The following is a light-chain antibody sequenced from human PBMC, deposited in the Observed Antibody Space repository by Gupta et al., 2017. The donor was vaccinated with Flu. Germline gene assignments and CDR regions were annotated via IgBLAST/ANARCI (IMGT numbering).Light chain of an antibody. CDR2: AAT. CDR1: QIVPSGY. J-gene: IGKJ1*01. CDR3: QLYSPSISRT. Sequence: EILLTQSPGTLSLSPGERATLSCRASQIVPSGYVAWYQQKPGQAPRLLISAATRRATGIPVRFSGSGSETDFTLTITRLEPEDFAVYYCQLYSPSISRTFGQGTKVDIK. V-gene: IGKV3-20*01.